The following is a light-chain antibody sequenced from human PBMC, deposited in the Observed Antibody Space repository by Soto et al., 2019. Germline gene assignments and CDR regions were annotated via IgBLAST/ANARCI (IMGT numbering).Light chain of an antibody. CDR3: ETWDSNTRV. J-gene: IGLJ2*01. CDR1: SGHSSYI. Sequence: QSVLTQSSSASASLGSSVKLTCTLSSGHSSYIIAWHQQQPGKAPRYLMKLEGSENYNKGSGVPDRFSGSSSGADRYLTSSNLQFEDEADYYCETWDSNTRVFGGGTKLTVL. CDR2: LEGSENY. V-gene: IGLV4-60*02.